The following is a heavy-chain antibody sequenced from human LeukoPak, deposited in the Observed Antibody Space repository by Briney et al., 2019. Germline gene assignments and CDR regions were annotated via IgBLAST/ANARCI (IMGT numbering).Heavy chain of an antibody. CDR1: GYTFTGYY. CDR3: AITYSSGWYEYDY. J-gene: IGHJ4*02. D-gene: IGHD6-19*01. Sequence: GASVKVSCKASGYTFTGYYMHWVRQAPGQGLEWMGWINPNSGGTNYAQKFQGRVTMTRDTSISTAYMELSRLRSDDTAVYYCAITYSSGWYEYDYWGQGTLVTVSS. CDR2: INPNSGGT. V-gene: IGHV1-2*02.